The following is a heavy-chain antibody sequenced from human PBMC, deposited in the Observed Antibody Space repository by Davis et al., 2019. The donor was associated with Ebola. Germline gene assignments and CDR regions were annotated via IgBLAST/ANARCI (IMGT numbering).Heavy chain of an antibody. Sequence: SVQVSCKASVGTFSRHAIIRARHPHRQGLEWMGGLIPIFGTANYAQKFQGRVTITADESTSTAYMELSSLRSEDTAVYYCARDLGIAAAGTGNWFNPWGQGTLVTVSS. CDR3: ARDLGIAAAGTGNWFNP. J-gene: IGHJ5*02. D-gene: IGHD6-13*01. CDR2: LIPIFGTA. CDR1: VGTFSRHA. V-gene: IGHV1-69*13.